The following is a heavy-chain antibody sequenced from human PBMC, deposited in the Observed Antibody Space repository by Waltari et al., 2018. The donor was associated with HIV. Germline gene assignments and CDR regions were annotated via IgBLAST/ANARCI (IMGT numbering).Heavy chain of an antibody. CDR3: ARDRGYYGSGSYDGYYYGMDV. J-gene: IGHJ6*02. V-gene: IGHV4-59*01. D-gene: IGHD3-10*01. CDR1: GGSIRSYY. CDR2: IYYSGST. Sequence: QVQLQESGPGLVKPSATLSLTCTASGGSIRSYYWTWIRQPPGKGLEWIGYIYYSGSTNYNPSLKSRVTISVDTSKNQFSLKLSSVTAADTAVYYCARDRGYYGSGSYDGYYYGMDVWGQGTTVTVSS.